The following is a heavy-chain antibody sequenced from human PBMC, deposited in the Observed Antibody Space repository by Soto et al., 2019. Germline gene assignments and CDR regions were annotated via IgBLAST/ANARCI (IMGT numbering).Heavy chain of an antibody. D-gene: IGHD2-15*01. V-gene: IGHV1-69*13. CDR2: IIPIFGTA. CDR1: GGTFSSYA. J-gene: IGHJ5*02. Sequence: SVKVSCKASGGTFSSYAISWVRQAPGQGLEWMGGIIPIFGTANYAQKFQGRVTITADESTSTAYMELSSLRSEDTAVYYCARVEKGGYCSGGSCYAAPDNWFDPWGQGTLVTVSS. CDR3: ARVEKGGYCSGGSCYAAPDNWFDP.